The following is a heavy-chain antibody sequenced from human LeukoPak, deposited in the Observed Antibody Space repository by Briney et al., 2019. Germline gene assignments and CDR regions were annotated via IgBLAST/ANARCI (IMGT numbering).Heavy chain of an antibody. D-gene: IGHD6-19*01. CDR3: ARVSIAVAGTYYYYYGMDV. V-gene: IGHV4-34*01. J-gene: IGHJ6*02. CDR2: INHSGST. Sequence: PSETLSLTCAVYGGSFSGYYWSWIRQPPGKGLEWIGEINHSGSTNYNPSPKSRVTISVDTSKNQFSLKLSSVTAADTAVYYCARVSIAVAGTYYYYYGMDVWGQGTTVTVSS. CDR1: GGSFSGYY.